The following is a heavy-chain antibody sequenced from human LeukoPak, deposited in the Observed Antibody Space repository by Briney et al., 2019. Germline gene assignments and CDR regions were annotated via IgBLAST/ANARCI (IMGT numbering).Heavy chain of an antibody. Sequence: ASVKVSCKASGYTFTSYDINWVRQATGQGLEWMGWMNPNSGNTGYAQKFQGRVTITRNTSISTAYMELSSLRSEDTAVYYCARGHLPRVYYYDSSGYLKFDPWGQGTLVTVSS. J-gene: IGHJ5*02. CDR2: MNPNSGNT. V-gene: IGHV1-8*03. CDR3: ARGHLPRVYYYDSSGYLKFDP. D-gene: IGHD3-22*01. CDR1: GYTFTSYD.